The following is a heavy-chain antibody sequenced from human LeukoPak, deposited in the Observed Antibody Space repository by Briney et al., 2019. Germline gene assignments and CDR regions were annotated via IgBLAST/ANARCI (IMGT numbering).Heavy chain of an antibody. CDR1: GFTFSDYY. CDR3: ARVYGSGLNYYYGMDV. V-gene: IGHV3-11*01. CDR2: ISTSGSTI. Sequence: GGSLRLSCAASGFTFSDYYMSWIRQAPGKGLEWVSYISTSGSTIYFADSVKGRFTISRDNAKNSLYLQMNSLRAEDTAVYYCARVYGSGLNYYYGMDVWGQGTTVTVSS. D-gene: IGHD3-10*01. J-gene: IGHJ6*02.